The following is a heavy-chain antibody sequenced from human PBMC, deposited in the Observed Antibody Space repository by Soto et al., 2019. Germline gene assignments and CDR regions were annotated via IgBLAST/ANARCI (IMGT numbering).Heavy chain of an antibody. J-gene: IGHJ6*03. CDR3: ARHLYREEYCAGGNCYSLGYYYYYYMAV. Sequence: SETLSLTCTVSGVSISSDIFSWGWIRQPPGKGLEWIGNIFSSGRTYYNPSLMSRVTISVDSSKNQFSLTLTSVTAADTAVYYCARHLYREEYCAGGNCYSLGYYYYYYMAVWGIGTTVTVS. V-gene: IGHV4-39*01. CDR2: IFSSGRT. CDR1: GVSISSDIFS. D-gene: IGHD2-15*01.